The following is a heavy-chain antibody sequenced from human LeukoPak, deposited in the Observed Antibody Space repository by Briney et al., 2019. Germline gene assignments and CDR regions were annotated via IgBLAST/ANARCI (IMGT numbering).Heavy chain of an antibody. CDR3: ARSGTYQHSSSYDY. V-gene: IGHV4-38-2*02. D-gene: IGHD6-13*01. Sequence: SETLSLTCTVSGYSISSDYYWGWIRQPPGKGLEWIGSIYHSGTSNYNPALKSRVHISVDPSKKQFSLKLSSVTAADTAVYYCARSGTYQHSSSYDYWGQGTLVTVSS. CDR2: IYHSGTS. CDR1: GYSISSDYY. J-gene: IGHJ4*02.